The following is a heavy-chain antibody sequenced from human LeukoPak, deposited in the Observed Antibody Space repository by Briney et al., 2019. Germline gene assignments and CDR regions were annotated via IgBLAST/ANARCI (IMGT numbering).Heavy chain of an antibody. V-gene: IGHV4-39*01. Sequence: SETLSLTCTVSGGSISTSSYYWGWIRQPPGKGLEWIGIIYYSGSTYYNPSLKSRVTISIDTSKNQFSLKLSSVTAADTAVYYCATPGYRTTFDYWGQGTLVTVSS. CDR2: IYYSGST. J-gene: IGHJ4*02. CDR3: ATPGYRTTFDY. CDR1: GGSISTSSYY. D-gene: IGHD3-9*01.